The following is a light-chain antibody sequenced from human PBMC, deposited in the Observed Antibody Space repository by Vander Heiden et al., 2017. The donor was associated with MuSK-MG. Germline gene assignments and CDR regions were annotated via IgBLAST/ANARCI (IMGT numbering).Light chain of an antibody. J-gene: IGKJ2*01. V-gene: IGKV3-20*01. CDR1: LSIGTTY. CDR3: QQYGRSPYI. Sequence: EVVLTQSPVTLSLSPGERATLSCRASLSIGTTYLAWYQQKPGQAPRLLIYDASRRATGVPDRFSGSGSGTDFTLSISRLEPEDFAIYYCQQYGRSPYIFGQGTKLEI. CDR2: DAS.